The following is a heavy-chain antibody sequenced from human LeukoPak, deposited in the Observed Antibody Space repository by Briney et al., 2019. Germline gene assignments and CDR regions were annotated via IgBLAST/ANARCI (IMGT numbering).Heavy chain of an antibody. V-gene: IGHV4-39*01. D-gene: IGHD2-15*01. CDR3: ARVTAAIYYYGMAV. CDR1: GGSISSSSYY. CDR2: IYYSGST. Sequence: PSETLSLTCTVSGGSISSSSYYWGWIRQPPGKGLEWIGSIYYSGSTYYNPSLKSRVTISVDTPKNQFSLKLSSVTAADTAVYYCARVTAAIYYYGMAVWGQGTTVTVSS. J-gene: IGHJ6*02.